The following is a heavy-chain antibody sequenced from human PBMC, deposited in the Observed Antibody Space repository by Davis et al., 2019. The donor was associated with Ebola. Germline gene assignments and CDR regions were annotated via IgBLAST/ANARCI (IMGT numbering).Heavy chain of an antibody. D-gene: IGHD3-3*01. V-gene: IGHV1-2*02. CDR2: INPNSGGT. J-gene: IGHJ4*02. CDR1: GYTFTGYY. CDR3: ARGSRFLEFLYGDFDY. Sequence: ASVKVSCKASGYTFTGYYMHWVRQAPGQGLEWMGWINPNSGGTNYAQKLQGRVTMTTDTSTSTAYMELRSLRSDDTAVYYCARGSRFLEFLYGDFDYWGQGTLVTVSS.